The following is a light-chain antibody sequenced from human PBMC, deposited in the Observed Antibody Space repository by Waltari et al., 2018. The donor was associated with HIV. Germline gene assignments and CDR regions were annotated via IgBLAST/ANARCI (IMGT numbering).Light chain of an antibody. J-gene: IGLJ3*02. CDR3: NSRDSSGNHWV. CDR1: SLRSYY. V-gene: IGLV3-19*01. CDR2: GKN. Sequence: SSELTQDPAVSVALGQTVRITCQGDSLRSYYASWYQQKPGQAPVLVIYGKNNRPSGIPDRFAGSISGNTASLTITGAQAEDEADYYCNSRDSSGNHWVFGGGTKLTVL.